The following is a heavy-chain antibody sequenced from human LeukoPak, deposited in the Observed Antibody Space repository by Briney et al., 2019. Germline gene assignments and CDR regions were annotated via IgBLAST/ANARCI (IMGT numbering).Heavy chain of an antibody. Sequence: GASVKVSCKASGYTFTGYYMHWVRQAPGQGLEWMGWINPNSGGTNYAQKFQGRATVTRDTSISTAYMELSRLRSDDTAVYYCARDRYCSSTSRYRGSDAFDIWGQGTMVTVSS. CDR1: GYTFTGYY. CDR3: ARDRYCSSTSRYRGSDAFDI. V-gene: IGHV1-2*02. CDR2: INPNSGGT. D-gene: IGHD2-2*02. J-gene: IGHJ3*02.